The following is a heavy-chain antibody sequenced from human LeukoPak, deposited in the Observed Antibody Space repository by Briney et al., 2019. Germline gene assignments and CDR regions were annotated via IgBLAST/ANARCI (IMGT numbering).Heavy chain of an antibody. Sequence: GGSLRLSCAASGFIFSSYTMNWVRQAPRKGLEWVSSISDDTTYEYYADSVKGRFTISRDNAKKSLYLQMSSLRAEDTAVYCCARTYCSGGSCYSYFDDWGQGTLVTVSS. CDR1: GFIFSSYT. J-gene: IGHJ4*02. CDR3: ARTYCSGGSCYSYFDD. CDR2: ISDDTTYE. V-gene: IGHV3-21*01. D-gene: IGHD2-15*01.